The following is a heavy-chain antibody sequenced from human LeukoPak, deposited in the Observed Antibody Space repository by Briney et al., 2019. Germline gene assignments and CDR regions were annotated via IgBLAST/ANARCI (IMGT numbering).Heavy chain of an antibody. CDR1: GGTFSSYA. CDR2: IIPIFGTA. CDR3: ARAPIEGLELLGFDY. D-gene: IGHD1-7*01. V-gene: IGHV1-69*05. Sequence: GASVKVSCKASGGTFSSYAISWVRQAPGQGLEWMGGIIPIFGTANYAQKFQGRVTITTDESTSTAYMELSSLRSEDTAVYYCARAPIEGLELLGFDYWGQGTLVTVSS. J-gene: IGHJ4*02.